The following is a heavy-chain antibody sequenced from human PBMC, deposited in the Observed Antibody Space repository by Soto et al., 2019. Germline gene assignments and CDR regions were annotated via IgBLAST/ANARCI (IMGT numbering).Heavy chain of an antibody. V-gene: IGHV3-21*01. CDR1: GFTFSSYS. D-gene: IGHD6-19*01. CDR3: ARDNVQWLACDY. CDR2: ISSSSSYI. Sequence: EVQLVESGGGLVKPGGSLRLSCAASGFTFSSYSMNWVSQAPGKGLEWVSSISSSSSYIYYADSVKGRFTISRDNAKNSLYLQMNSLRAEDTAVYYCARDNVQWLACDYWGQGTLVTVSS. J-gene: IGHJ4*02.